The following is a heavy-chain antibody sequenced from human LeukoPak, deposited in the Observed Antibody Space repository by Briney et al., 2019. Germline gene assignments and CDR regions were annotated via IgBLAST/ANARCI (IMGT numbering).Heavy chain of an antibody. CDR3: ARDPYYGSGSYYGPGAFDI. CDR2: ISAYNGNT. CDR1: GYTFTSYG. V-gene: IGHV1-18*01. J-gene: IGHJ3*02. Sequence: ASVKVSCKASGYTFTSYGISWVRQGPRQGREWMGWISAYNGNTNYAQKLQGRVTMTTDTSTSTAYMELRSLRSDDTAVYYCARDPYYGSGSYYGPGAFDIWGQGTMVTVSS. D-gene: IGHD3-10*01.